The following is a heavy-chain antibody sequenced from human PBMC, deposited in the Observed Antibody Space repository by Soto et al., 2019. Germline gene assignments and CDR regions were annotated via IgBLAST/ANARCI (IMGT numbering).Heavy chain of an antibody. CDR3: AGLQSMRLSGLDP. CDR1: GGSISNGDYY. CDR2: IYYSGST. J-gene: IGHJ5*02. Sequence: TSETLSLTCTVSGGSISNGDYYWSWIRQPPGKGLEWIGYIYYSGSTYYNPSLKSRVTISVDTSKNQFSLKLSSVTAADTAVYYCAGLQSMRLSGLDPWGQGTLVTVSS. D-gene: IGHD3-16*02. V-gene: IGHV4-30-4*01.